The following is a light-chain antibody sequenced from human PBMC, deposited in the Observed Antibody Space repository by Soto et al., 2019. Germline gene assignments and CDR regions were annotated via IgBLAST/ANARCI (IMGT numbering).Light chain of an antibody. CDR2: DTS. V-gene: IGKV3-15*01. Sequence: EIVMTQSPATLSVSPGERAALSCRASQSVSSKLAWYRQRPGQAPRLVIYDTSTRATGVPARFSGSGSGTEFTRTISSLQSEDFGVYYCQQYNDWFSITFGQGTRLEIK. CDR1: QSVSSK. J-gene: IGKJ5*01. CDR3: QQYNDWFSIT.